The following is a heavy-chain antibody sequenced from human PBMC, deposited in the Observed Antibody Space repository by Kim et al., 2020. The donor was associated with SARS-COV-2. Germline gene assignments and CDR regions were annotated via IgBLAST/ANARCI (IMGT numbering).Heavy chain of an antibody. CDR1: GFTFSNYA. V-gene: IGHV3-30*04. Sequence: SLRLSCAASGFTFSNYAMLWVRQAPGKGLEWVAVISYDGSNTYYADSVKGRFTISRDNSKNTLYLQMNSLRAEDTAVYYCARGVHILTVCTAADYWGQGTLVTVSS. J-gene: IGHJ4*02. CDR3: ARGVHILTVCTAADY. D-gene: IGHD3-9*01. CDR2: ISYDGSNT.